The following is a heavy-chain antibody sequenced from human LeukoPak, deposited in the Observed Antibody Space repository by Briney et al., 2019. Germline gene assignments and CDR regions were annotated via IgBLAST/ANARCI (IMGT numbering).Heavy chain of an antibody. J-gene: IGHJ4*02. D-gene: IGHD3-10*01. CDR2: IYYSGST. CDR1: GFTFSSYW. Sequence: GSLRLSCAASGFTFSSYWMSWIRQPPGKGLEWIGSIYYSGSTYYNPSLKSRVTISVDTSKNQFSLKLSSVTAADTAVYYCARYFRYYFDYWGQGTLVTVSS. V-gene: IGHV4-39*07. CDR3: ARYFRYYFDY.